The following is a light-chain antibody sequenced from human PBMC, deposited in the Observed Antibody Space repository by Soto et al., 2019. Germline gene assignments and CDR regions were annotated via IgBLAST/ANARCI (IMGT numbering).Light chain of an antibody. J-gene: IGKJ5*01. CDR1: QSVSCS. CDR2: DTS. V-gene: IGKV3-11*01. Sequence: EIVLTQSQGTLSLSPGERATLSCRASQSVSCSLAWYQQKHGQDPRLLISDTSNRATGIPARFSDSGSGTDFTLTISSLETEDFAVYHCQQRSDWRITFGQGTRLEIK. CDR3: QQRSDWRIT.